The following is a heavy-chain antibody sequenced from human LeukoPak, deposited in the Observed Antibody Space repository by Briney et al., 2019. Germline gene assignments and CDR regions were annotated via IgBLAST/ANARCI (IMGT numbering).Heavy chain of an antibody. D-gene: IGHD6-6*01. V-gene: IGHV1-24*01. Sequence: ASVKVSCKVSGYTLTELSMHWVRQAPGKGIEWMGGFDPEDGETIYAQKFQGRITMTRDMSTTTVYMDLSSLRSEDTAVYYCATSSIAARDPRKNAFDIWGQGTMVTVSS. CDR1: GYTLTELS. J-gene: IGHJ3*02. CDR3: ATSSIAARDPRKNAFDI. CDR2: FDPEDGET.